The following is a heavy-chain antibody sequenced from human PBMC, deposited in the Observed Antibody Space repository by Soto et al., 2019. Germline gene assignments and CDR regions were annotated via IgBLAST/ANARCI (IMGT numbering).Heavy chain of an antibody. CDR1: GFTFSSYG. CDR2: ISYDGSNK. CDR3: AKGGDGYNPISYYYGMDV. D-gene: IGHD5-12*01. Sequence: GGSLRLSCASSGFTFSSYGMHWVRQAPGKGLEWVAVISYDGSNKYYADSVKGRFTISRDNSKNTLYLQMNSLRAEDTAVYYYAKGGDGYNPISYYYGMDVWGQGTTVTVSS. J-gene: IGHJ6*02. V-gene: IGHV3-30*18.